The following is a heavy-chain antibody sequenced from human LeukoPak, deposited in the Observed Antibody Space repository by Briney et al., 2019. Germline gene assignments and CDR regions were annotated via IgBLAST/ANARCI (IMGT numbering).Heavy chain of an antibody. Sequence: GASVKVSCKVSGYTLTELSMHWVRQAPGKGLEWMGGFDPEDGETIYAQKFQGRITMTEDTSTDTAYMELSSLRSEDTAVYYCARVGMYGSGSYLVYWGQGTLVTVSS. J-gene: IGHJ4*02. D-gene: IGHD3-10*01. CDR1: GYTLTELS. V-gene: IGHV1-24*01. CDR2: FDPEDGET. CDR3: ARVGMYGSGSYLVY.